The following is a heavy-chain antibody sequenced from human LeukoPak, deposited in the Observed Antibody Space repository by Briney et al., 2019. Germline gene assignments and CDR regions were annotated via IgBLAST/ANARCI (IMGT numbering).Heavy chain of an antibody. CDR2: ISGTTTYI. D-gene: IGHD6-19*01. CDR3: ARYGSGWYFDS. V-gene: IGHV3-21*01. CDR1: GFTFSSYS. J-gene: IGHJ4*02. Sequence: GGSLRLSCAASGFTFSSYSMNWVRQAPGKGLEWVSYISGTTTYIYYADSVKGRFTISTDNAKNSLYLQMNSLGAEDTAVYFCARYGSGWYFDSWGQGTLVTVSS.